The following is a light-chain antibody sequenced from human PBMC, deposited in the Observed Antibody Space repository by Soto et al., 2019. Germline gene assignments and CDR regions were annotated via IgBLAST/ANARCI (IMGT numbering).Light chain of an antibody. CDR1: TGAVTSGYY. V-gene: IGLV7-43*01. Sequence: QAVVTQEPSLTVSHGGTVTLTCATSTGAVTSGYYPNGFQQKPGQAPRALIYSTNNKYSWTPARFSGSLLGGKAALTLSGVQPEDEADYYCLLYYGGQLGVFGGGTKLTVL. CDR2: STN. CDR3: LLYYGGQLGV. J-gene: IGLJ2*01.